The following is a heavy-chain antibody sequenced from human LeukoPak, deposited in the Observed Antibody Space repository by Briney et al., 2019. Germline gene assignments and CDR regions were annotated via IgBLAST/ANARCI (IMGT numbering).Heavy chain of an antibody. V-gene: IGHV3-74*01. D-gene: IGHD1-26*01. J-gene: IGHJ4*02. CDR2: INEDGSTT. CDR3: ARDLGGRSGY. CDR1: GFTFSSYW. Sequence: PGGSLRLSCAASGFTFSSYWMHWVRQAPGKGLVWVSRINEDGSTTNYADSVKGRFTISRDNAKNTLYLQMNSLRAEDTAAYYCARDLGGRSGYWGQGTLVTVSS.